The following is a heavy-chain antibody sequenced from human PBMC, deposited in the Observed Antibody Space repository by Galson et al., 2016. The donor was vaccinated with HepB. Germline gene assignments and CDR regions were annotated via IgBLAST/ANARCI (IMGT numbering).Heavy chain of an antibody. Sequence: SETLSLTCTVSGGSISRSAYYWGWIRQPPGKGLEWIGSIRYSGSTSYYASLKSRVTISVDTSKNQFSLNLRSVTAADTAVYYCARHSGVSSVTYQGIDYWGQGTLVTVSS. CDR3: ARHSGVSSVTYQGIDY. D-gene: IGHD1-26*01. J-gene: IGHJ4*02. V-gene: IGHV4-39*01. CDR2: IRYSGST. CDR1: GGSISRSAYY.